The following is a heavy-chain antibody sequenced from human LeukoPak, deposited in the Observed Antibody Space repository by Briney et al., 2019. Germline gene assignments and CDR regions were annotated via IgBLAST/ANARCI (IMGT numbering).Heavy chain of an antibody. J-gene: IGHJ4*02. CDR3: TTRRQDGW. D-gene: IGHD2-15*01. Sequence: GGSLRLSCVGSGFTFSGAWMSWVRQAPGKGLEWVGRIKSKSDGGTIDYAAPVKGRFTISRDDSRNTLYLQMNSLKTEDTAVYYCTTRRQDGWWGQGTLVTVS. CDR1: GFTFSGAW. V-gene: IGHV3-15*01. CDR2: IKSKSDGGTI.